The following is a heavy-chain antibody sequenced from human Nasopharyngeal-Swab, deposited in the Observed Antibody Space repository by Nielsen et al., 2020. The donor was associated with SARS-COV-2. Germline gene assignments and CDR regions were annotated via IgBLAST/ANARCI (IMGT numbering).Heavy chain of an antibody. D-gene: IGHD6-13*01. V-gene: IGHV4-39*01. CDR3: ARNPRSVQYTSTWCGEFDY. CDR2: IYYSGSA. Sequence: WIRQPPGKGLEWIGTIYYSGSAYYNPSLKSRVAISVDTSKNQIFLNLSSVTAADSAVYYCARNPRSVQYTSTWCGEFDYWGQGTLVTVS. J-gene: IGHJ4*02.